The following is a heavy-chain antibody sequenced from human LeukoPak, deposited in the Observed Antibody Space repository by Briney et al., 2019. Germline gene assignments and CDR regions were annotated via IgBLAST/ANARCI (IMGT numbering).Heavy chain of an antibody. CDR2: MKYDGIEK. D-gene: IGHD5-24*01. Sequence: PGRSLRLSCAASGFTFSTYWMTWVRQAPGKGLEWGAHMKYDGIEKYYVDSVKGRFTISRDNAKNSLYLQMNGLRAEDTAVYYCAREGREGYNYPALDSWGQGILVTVSS. CDR1: GFTFSTYW. V-gene: IGHV3-7*05. J-gene: IGHJ5*02. CDR3: AREGREGYNYPALDS.